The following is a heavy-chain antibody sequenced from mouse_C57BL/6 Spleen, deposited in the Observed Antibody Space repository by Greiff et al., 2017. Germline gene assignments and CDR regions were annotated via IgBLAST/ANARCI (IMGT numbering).Heavy chain of an antibody. CDR1: GYAFTNSL. CDR3: ATFHFITTVVAVDY. CDR2: INPGSGGT. V-gene: IGHV1-54*01. Sequence: QVQLQQSGAELVRPGTSVQVSCKASGYAFTNSLIEWVKQRPGQGLEWIGVINPGSGGTNYNEKFKGKATLTADKSSSTAYMQLSSLTSEDSAVYFGATFHFITTVVAVDYWGHGTTLTVSS. D-gene: IGHD1-1*01. J-gene: IGHJ2*01.